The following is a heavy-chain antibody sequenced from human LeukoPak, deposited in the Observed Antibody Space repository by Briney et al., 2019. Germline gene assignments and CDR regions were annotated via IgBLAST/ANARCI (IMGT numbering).Heavy chain of an antibody. CDR2: INTNTGNP. J-gene: IGHJ3*02. CDR1: GYTFTSYA. CDR3: ARVGYCSSTSYYDAFDI. D-gene: IGHD2-2*01. V-gene: IGHV7-4-1*02. Sequence: GASVKVSCKASGYTFTSYAMNWVRQAPGQGLEWMGWINTNTGNPTYAQGFTGRFVFSLDTSVSTAYLQISSLKAEDTAVYYCARVGYCSSTSYYDAFDIWGQGTMVTVSS.